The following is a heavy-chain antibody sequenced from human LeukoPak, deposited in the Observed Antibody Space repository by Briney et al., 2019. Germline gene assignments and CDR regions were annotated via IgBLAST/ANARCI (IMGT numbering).Heavy chain of an antibody. CDR1: GGSFSSYY. J-gene: IGHJ4*02. D-gene: IGHD6-19*01. V-gene: IGHV4-59*01. CDR2: IYYSGST. Sequence: SETLSLTCTVSGGSFSSYYWSWIRQPPGKGLEWIGYIYYSGSTNYNPSLKSRVTISVDTSKNQFSLKLSSVTAADTAVYYCARDSGWYGRGFDYWGQGTLVTVSS. CDR3: ARDSGWYGRGFDY.